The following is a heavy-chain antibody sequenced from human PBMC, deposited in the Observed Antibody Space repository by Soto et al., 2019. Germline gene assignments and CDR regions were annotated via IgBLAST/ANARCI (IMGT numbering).Heavy chain of an antibody. Sequence: QEQLVQSGAEVKKPGSSVRVSCKASKGTFNRDAITWVRQVPGQGLEWMGGIIPMFGTADYAQKFQGRVTITADESTGTAYMELSSLRSEDTAVYYCARSAAVSVTSLWFDPWGQGTLVTVSS. CDR3: ARSAAVSVTSLWFDP. J-gene: IGHJ5*02. CDR1: KGTFNRDA. V-gene: IGHV1-69*01. D-gene: IGHD6-19*01. CDR2: IIPMFGTA.